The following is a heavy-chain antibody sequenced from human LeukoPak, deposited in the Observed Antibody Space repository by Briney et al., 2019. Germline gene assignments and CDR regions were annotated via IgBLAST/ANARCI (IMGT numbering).Heavy chain of an antibody. D-gene: IGHD6-25*01. CDR2: INPNSGGT. CDR3: ARDSSGYDSVFDY. CDR1: GYTFTGYY. V-gene: IGHV1-2*02. Sequence: ASVKVSCKASGYTFTGYYMHWVRQAPGQGLEWMGWINPNSGGTNYAQKFQSRVTMTRDTSISTAYMELSRLRSDDTAVYYCARDSSGYDSVFDYWGQGTLVTVSS. J-gene: IGHJ4*02.